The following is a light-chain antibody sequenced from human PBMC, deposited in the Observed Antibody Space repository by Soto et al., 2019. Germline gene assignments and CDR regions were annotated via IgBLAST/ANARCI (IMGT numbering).Light chain of an antibody. CDR3: SSYAGSSNV. CDR2: SNN. CDR1: SSNIGSNI. V-gene: IGLV1-44*01. Sequence: QSVLTQPPSASGTPGQRVTISCSGSSSNIGSNIVNWYQQLPGTAPKLLIYSNNQRPSGVPDRFSGSKSGNTASLTVSGLQAEDEADYYCSSYAGSSNVFGPGTKVTVL. J-gene: IGLJ1*01.